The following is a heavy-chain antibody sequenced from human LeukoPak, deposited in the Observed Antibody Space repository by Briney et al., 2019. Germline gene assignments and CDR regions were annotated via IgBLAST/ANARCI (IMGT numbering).Heavy chain of an antibody. CDR1: GDSITRHY. J-gene: IGHJ4*02. CDR3: AGGFRYFDY. Sequence: SETLSLTCTVSGDSITRHYWSWIRQPPGKGLEWIGYIYYSGSTNYNPSLKSRVTISVDTSKNQFSLKLSSVTAADTAVYYCAGGFRYFDYWGQGTLVTVSS. CDR2: IYYSGST. D-gene: IGHD3-16*01. V-gene: IGHV4-59*08.